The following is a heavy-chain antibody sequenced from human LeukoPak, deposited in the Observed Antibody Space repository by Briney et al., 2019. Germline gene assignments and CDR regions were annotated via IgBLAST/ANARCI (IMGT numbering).Heavy chain of an antibody. J-gene: IGHJ4*02. Sequence: ASVKVSCKASGYTFTGYYMHWVRQAPGQGLEWMGWISPNSGGTNYAQKFQGRVTMTRDTSISTAYMELTSLTSDDTAVYYCASAYCSSATCPLLTTYWGQGALVTVSS. D-gene: IGHD2-2*01. CDR1: GYTFTGYY. V-gene: IGHV1-2*02. CDR2: ISPNSGGT. CDR3: ASAYCSSATCPLLTTY.